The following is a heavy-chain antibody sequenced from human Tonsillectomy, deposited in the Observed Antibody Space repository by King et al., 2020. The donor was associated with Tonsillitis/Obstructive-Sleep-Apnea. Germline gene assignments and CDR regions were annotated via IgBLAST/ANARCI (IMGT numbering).Heavy chain of an antibody. CDR2: IYHSGST. V-gene: IGHV4-4*02. D-gene: IGHD2-2*03. Sequence: QLQESGPGLVKPSGTLSLTCAVSGDSISSSNWRSWVRQTPGKGLEWIGEIYHSGSTNYNPSLKSRVTISVDKSKNQFSLKLSSVTAVDTALYYCARVGYCSSTICYSEGGRPYNWFDPWGQGTLVTVSS. CDR3: ARVGYCSSTICYSEGGRPYNWFDP. CDR1: GDSISSSNW. J-gene: IGHJ5*02.